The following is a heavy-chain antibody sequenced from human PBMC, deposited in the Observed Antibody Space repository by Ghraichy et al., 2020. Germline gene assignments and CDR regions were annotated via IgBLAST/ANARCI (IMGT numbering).Heavy chain of an antibody. D-gene: IGHD4-11*01. J-gene: IGHJ4*02. V-gene: IGHV4-34*01. CDR3: ARRYRLFDY. Sequence: SETLSLTCAVYGGSFSGYYWSWIRQPPGKGLEWIGEINHSGSTNYNPSLKSRVTISVDTSKNQFSLKLSSVTAADTAVYYCARRYRLFDYWGQGTLVTVSS. CDR2: INHSGST. CDR1: GGSFSGYY.